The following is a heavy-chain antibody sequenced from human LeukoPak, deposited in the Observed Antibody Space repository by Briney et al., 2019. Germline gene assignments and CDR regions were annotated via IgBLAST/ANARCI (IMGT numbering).Heavy chain of an antibody. Sequence: SETLSLTCTVSGGSISSGDYYWSWIRQPPGKGLEWVGYIYYSGSTYYNPSLKRRVTISVDTSKNQFSLKLSSVTAADTAVYYCARVVRDGYGSSGYCYDYGMDVWGQGTTVTVSS. CDR3: ARVVRDGYGSSGYCYDYGMDV. CDR2: IYYSGST. V-gene: IGHV4-30-4*01. CDR1: GGSISSGDYY. D-gene: IGHD3-22*01. J-gene: IGHJ6*02.